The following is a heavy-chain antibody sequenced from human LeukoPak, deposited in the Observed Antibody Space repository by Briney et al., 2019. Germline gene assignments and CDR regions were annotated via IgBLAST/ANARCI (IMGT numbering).Heavy chain of an antibody. V-gene: IGHV3-48*04. D-gene: IGHD2-21*02. J-gene: IGHJ6*02. CDR1: GFTFSSYS. Sequence: GGSLRLSCAASGFTFSSYSMNWVRQAPGKGLEWVSYISSSSSTIYYADSVKGRFTISRDNAKNSLYLQMNSLRAEDTAVYYCARAPLYCGGDCYNYYYGMDVWGQGTTVTVSS. CDR3: ARAPLYCGGDCYNYYYGMDV. CDR2: ISSSSSTI.